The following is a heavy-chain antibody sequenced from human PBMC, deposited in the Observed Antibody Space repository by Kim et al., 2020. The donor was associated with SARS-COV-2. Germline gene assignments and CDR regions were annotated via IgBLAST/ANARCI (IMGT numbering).Heavy chain of an antibody. CDR1: GFTFDDYA. D-gene: IGHD4-17*01. CDR2: ISWNSGSI. V-gene: IGHV3-9*01. Sequence: GGSLRLSCAASGFTFDDYAMHWVRQAPWKGLEWVSGISWNSGSIGYADSVKGRFTISRDNAKNSLYLQMNSLRAEDTALYYCAKGNYGDYGLIGAWGQGT. CDR3: AKGNYGDYGLIGA. J-gene: IGHJ5*02.